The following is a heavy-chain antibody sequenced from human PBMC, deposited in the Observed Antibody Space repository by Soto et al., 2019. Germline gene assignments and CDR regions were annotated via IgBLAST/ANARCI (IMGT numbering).Heavy chain of an antibody. Sequence: QVQLQESGPGLVKPSQTLSLTCTVSGASISSGGHHWSWIRQPPGKGLDWIGYVYYSGTAYYNPSLKSRVTSSVDTSKNQFSLKLSSVTAADTAMYYCARVRSAAYFDYWGQGTLVTVSS. CDR3: ARVRSAAYFDY. V-gene: IGHV4-31*03. J-gene: IGHJ4*02. CDR1: GASISSGGHH. D-gene: IGHD2-2*01. CDR2: VYYSGTA.